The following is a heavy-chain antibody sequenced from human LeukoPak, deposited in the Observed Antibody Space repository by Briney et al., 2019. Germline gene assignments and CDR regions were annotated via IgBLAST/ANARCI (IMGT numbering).Heavy chain of an antibody. CDR3: ARGVTLIVVVIHDWYFDL. CDR1: GFTFSTYSMN. V-gene: IGHV4-39*01. CDR2: IYYSGST. Sequence: GSLRLSCAASGFTFSTYSMNWVRQPPGKGLEWIGSIYYSGSTSYNPSLKSRVTISVDTSKNQFSLKLSSVTAADTAVYYCARGVTLIVVVIHDWYFDLWGRGTVFTVSS. J-gene: IGHJ2*01. D-gene: IGHD3-22*01.